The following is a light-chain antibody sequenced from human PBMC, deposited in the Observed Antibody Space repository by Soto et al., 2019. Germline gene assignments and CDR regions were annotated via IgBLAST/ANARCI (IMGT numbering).Light chain of an antibody. J-gene: IGKJ1*01. CDR1: QHVDRY. CDR3: QQSSNLPWT. V-gene: IGKV1-39*01. Sequence: DIQMTQSPSSLSASVGDSVTITCRTGQHVDRYLSWYQQIPGRAPKLLIYSASSLVSGVPPRFRGSASGTEFTLSISSLQREDFSTYFCQQSSNLPWTFGQGTKVEMK. CDR2: SAS.